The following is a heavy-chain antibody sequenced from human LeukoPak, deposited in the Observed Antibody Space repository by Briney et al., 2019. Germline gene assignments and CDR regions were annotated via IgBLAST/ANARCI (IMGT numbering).Heavy chain of an antibody. Sequence: ASVKVSCKTSGYTFTDYYIHWVRQAPGQGLEWMGWINLNSGETNSAQKFQGRVTMTGDTSISTAYMELRRVTSDDTAVYYCARDRDYSNTERGFDYWGQGTLVTVSS. J-gene: IGHJ4*02. CDR2: INLNSGET. V-gene: IGHV1-2*02. CDR3: ARDRDYSNTERGFDY. D-gene: IGHD4-11*01. CDR1: GYTFTDYY.